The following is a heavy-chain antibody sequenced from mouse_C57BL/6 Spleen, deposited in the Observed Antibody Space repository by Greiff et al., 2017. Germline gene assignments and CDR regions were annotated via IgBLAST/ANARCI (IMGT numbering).Heavy chain of an antibody. CDR3: ARGGRDYDGFAY. D-gene: IGHD2-4*01. V-gene: IGHV1-76*01. Sequence: QVHVKQSGAELVRPGASVKLSCKASGYTFTDYYINWVKQRPGQGLEWIARIYPGSGNTYYNEKFKGKATLTAEKSSSTAYMQLSSLTSEDSAVYFCARGGRDYDGFAYWGQGTLVTVSA. J-gene: IGHJ3*01. CDR1: GYTFTDYY. CDR2: IYPGSGNT.